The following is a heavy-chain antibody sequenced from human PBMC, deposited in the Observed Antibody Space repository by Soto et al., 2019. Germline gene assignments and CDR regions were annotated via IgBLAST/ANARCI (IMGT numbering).Heavy chain of an antibody. CDR3: ARDPFEQLVPGYYYYGMDV. Sequence: ASVKVSCKVSGYTLTELSMHWVRQAPGKGLEWMGGFDPEDGETIYAQKFQGRVTMTEDTSTDTAYMELSSLRAEDTAVYYCARDPFEQLVPGYYYYGMDVWGQGTTVTVSS. D-gene: IGHD6-13*01. J-gene: IGHJ6*02. CDR2: FDPEDGET. CDR1: GYTLTELS. V-gene: IGHV1-24*01.